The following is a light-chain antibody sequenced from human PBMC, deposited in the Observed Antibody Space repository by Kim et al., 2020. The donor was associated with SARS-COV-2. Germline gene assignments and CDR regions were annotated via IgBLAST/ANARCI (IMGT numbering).Light chain of an antibody. V-gene: IGLV1-40*01. CDR2: GNN. Sequence: SVTISCTGRSSNIGAGVDVHWFQQLPGTAPKPLIYGNNNRPSGVPDRCSASKSGTSASLAITGLQAEDEADYYCQSYDSSLSGHWVFGRGTKVTVL. CDR3: QSYDSSLSGHWV. J-gene: IGLJ3*02. CDR1: SSNIGAGVD.